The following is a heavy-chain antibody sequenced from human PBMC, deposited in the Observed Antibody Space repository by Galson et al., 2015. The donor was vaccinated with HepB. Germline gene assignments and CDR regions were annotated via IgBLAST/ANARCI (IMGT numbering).Heavy chain of an antibody. Sequence: SLRLSCAASGFTFSSYWMSWVRQAPGKGLEWVANIKQDGSEKYYVDSVKGRFTISRDNAKNSLYLQMNSLRAEDTAVYYCARVITIFGVVEPHYYYYMDVWGKGTTVTVSS. CDR2: IKQDGSEK. J-gene: IGHJ6*03. D-gene: IGHD3-3*01. CDR3: ARVITIFGVVEPHYYYYMDV. V-gene: IGHV3-7*01. CDR1: GFTFSSYW.